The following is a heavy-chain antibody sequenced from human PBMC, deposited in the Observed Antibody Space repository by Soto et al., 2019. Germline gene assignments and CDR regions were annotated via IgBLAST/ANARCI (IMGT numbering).Heavy chain of an antibody. CDR3: ASVSYDSSGYVYYFDS. J-gene: IGHJ4*02. CDR2: IAPSDSYT. V-gene: IGHV5-10-1*01. CDR1: GYSFTSYW. D-gene: IGHD3-22*01. Sequence: EVQLVQSGAEVKKPGESLRISCKGSGYSFTSYWISWVRQMPGKGLEWMGRIAPSDSYTNYSPSFQGHVTISADKSISTPSLQWSSLEASDTAMYYCASVSYDSSGYVYYFDSWGQGPLVTVSS.